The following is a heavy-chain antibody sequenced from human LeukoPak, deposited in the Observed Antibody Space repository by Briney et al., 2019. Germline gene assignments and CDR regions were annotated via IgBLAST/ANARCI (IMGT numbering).Heavy chain of an antibody. J-gene: IGHJ4*02. Sequence: NPSETLSLTCTVSGGSISSGDYYWSWIRQPPGKGLEWIGFISYSGSTYYNPSPKSRVTISVDTSKNQFSLKLSSVTAADTAVYYCARVGVLTGDLPYIYFDYWGQGTLVTVSS. V-gene: IGHV4-30-4*08. CDR3: ARVGVLTGDLPYIYFDY. D-gene: IGHD7-27*01. CDR2: ISYSGST. CDR1: GGSISSGDYY.